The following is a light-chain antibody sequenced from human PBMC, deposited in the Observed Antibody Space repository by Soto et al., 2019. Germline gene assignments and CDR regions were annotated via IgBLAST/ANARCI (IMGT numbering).Light chain of an antibody. V-gene: IGKV3-11*01. CDR2: LAS. CDR3: QQHNDWPWT. Sequence: EIVLTQSPGTLSLSPGERATLSCRTSQSVDSRLAWYQHKPGQAPRLLIYLASNRAAGVPARFSGSGSGTDFTLTISGLEPEDFVVYYCQQHNDWPWTFGQGTKVDIK. J-gene: IGKJ1*01. CDR1: QSVDSR.